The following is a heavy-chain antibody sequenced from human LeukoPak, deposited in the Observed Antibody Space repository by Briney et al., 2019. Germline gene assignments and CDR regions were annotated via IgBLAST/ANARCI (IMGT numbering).Heavy chain of an antibody. CDR3: ARLPGPATELNAFDI. CDR1: GGSFSGYY. Sequence: SETLSLTCAVYGGSFSGYYWSWIRQPPGKGLEWIGEINHSGSTNYNPSLKSRVTISVDTSKNQFSLKLSSVAAADTAVYYCARLPGPATELNAFDIWGQGTMVTVSS. V-gene: IGHV4-34*01. J-gene: IGHJ3*02. CDR2: INHSGST. D-gene: IGHD1-7*01.